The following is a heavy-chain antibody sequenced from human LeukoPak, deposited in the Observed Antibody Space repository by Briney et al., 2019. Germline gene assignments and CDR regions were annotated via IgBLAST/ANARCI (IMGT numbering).Heavy chain of an antibody. CDR2: IYYSGRT. CDR1: GGSISSYY. CDR3: ARHPSVNWFDP. D-gene: IGHD3-10*01. V-gene: IGHV4-59*08. J-gene: IGHJ5*02. Sequence: PSETLSLTCTVSGGSISSYYWSWIRQPPGKGLEWIGYIYYSGRTKYNPSLKSRVTISVDTSKNQFSLKLSSVTAADTAVYYCARHPSVNWFDPWGQGTLVTVSS.